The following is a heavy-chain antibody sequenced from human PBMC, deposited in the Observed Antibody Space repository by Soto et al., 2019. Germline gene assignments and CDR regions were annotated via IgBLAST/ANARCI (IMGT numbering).Heavy chain of an antibody. D-gene: IGHD2-15*01. J-gene: IGHJ4*02. CDR3: ARVYCSGGSCYFDY. Sequence: SQTLSLTCAISGDSVSSNSAAGNWIRQSPSRGLEWLGRTYYRSKWYTDYAVSVKSRITINPDTSKNQFSLQLNSVTPEDTAVYYCARVYCSGGSCYFDYWGQGTLVTVSS. CDR1: GDSVSSNSAA. CDR2: TYYRSKWYT. V-gene: IGHV6-1*01.